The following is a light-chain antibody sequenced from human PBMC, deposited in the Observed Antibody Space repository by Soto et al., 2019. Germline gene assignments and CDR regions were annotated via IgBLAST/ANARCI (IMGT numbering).Light chain of an antibody. V-gene: IGKV3D-15*01. J-gene: IGKJ1*01. CDR3: QHYNNWPPWT. Sequence: EIVMTQSPASLSVSPGERVTLSCRASQSVSTYLAWYRQTPGQAPRLLIYDASNRASGIPARFSGSGSGTEFTLTISTLQSEDFAIYYCQHYNNWPPWTFGQGTKVDI. CDR2: DAS. CDR1: QSVSTY.